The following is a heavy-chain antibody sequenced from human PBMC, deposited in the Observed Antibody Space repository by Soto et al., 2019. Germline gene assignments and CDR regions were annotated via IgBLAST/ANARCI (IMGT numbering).Heavy chain of an antibody. CDR2: ISYDGSNK. V-gene: IGHV3-30*18. CDR1: GFTFSNYG. Sequence: QVQLVESGGGVVQPGRSLRLSCAASGFTFSNYGMHWVRQAPGKGLEWVAVISYDGSNKYYADSVKGRFTISRDNSKNTLYLQMNSLRAEDTAAYYCAKEVDITSPPYDYNYGMDVWGQGTTVTVSS. CDR3: AKEVDITSPPYDYNYGMDV. J-gene: IGHJ6*02. D-gene: IGHD3-10*01.